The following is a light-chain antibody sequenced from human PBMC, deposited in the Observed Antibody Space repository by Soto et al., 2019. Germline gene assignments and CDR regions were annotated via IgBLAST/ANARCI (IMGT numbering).Light chain of an antibody. Sequence: EIVLTQTPVTLSLSPAERSTLSCMASQSVSTNSLAWYQQKPGQAPRLLISGASSRATGIPDRFSGSGSGTDFTLTISRLEPEDFAVYYCQQYGNSPLTFGGGTKVDI. J-gene: IGKJ4*01. V-gene: IGKV3-20*01. CDR1: QSVSTNS. CDR2: GAS. CDR3: QQYGNSPLT.